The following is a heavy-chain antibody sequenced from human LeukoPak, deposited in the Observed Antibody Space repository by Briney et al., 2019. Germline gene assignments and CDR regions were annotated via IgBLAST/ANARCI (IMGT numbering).Heavy chain of an antibody. J-gene: IGHJ4*02. Sequence: GGSLRLSCAASGFSMSGYWMSWDRQAPGKGLEWVANIKQDGSERHYADSVKGRFTISRDNAQNSLYLQMNSLRAEETAVYYCARVFGAYDSIDCWGQGTLVTVS. CDR2: IKQDGSER. CDR1: GFSMSGYW. D-gene: IGHD5-12*01. V-gene: IGHV3-7*01. CDR3: ARVFGAYDSIDC.